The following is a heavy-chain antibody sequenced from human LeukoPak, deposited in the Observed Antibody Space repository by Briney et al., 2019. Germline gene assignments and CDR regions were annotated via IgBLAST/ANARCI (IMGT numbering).Heavy chain of an antibody. J-gene: IGHJ6*03. V-gene: IGHV1-2*02. D-gene: IGHD6-19*01. CDR3: ARGPVAEGYAMDV. CDR2: INPNSGGT. CDR1: GYTFTGYY. Sequence: GASVKVSCKASGYTFTGYYMHWVRQAPGQGLEWMGWINPNSGGTNYAQKFQGRVTITRNTSISTAYMELSSLRSEDTAVYYCARGPVAEGYAMDVWGKGTTVTVSS.